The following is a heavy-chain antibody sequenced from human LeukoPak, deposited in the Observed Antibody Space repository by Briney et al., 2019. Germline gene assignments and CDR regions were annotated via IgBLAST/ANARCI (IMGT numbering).Heavy chain of an antibody. CDR3: ARVSAVVAGGAFDI. J-gene: IGHJ3*02. D-gene: IGHD2-15*01. CDR1: GFTVSSNY. CDR2: IYSGGST. Sequence: PGGSLRLSCAASGFTVSSNYMSWVRQAPGKGLEWVSVIYSGGSTYYADSVKGRFTISRDNSKNTLYLQMNSLRAEDTAVYYCARVSAVVAGGAFDIWGQGTMVTVSS. V-gene: IGHV3-53*01.